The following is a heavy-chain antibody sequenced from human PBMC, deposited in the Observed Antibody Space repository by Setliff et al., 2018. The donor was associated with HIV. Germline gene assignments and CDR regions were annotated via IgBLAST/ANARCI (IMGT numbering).Heavy chain of an antibody. CDR1: GGSISNGYYY. Sequence: SETLSLTCTVPGGSISNGYYYWSWIRQPAGKGLEWIGHIYTSGSTKYNPSLKSRVTISVDTSKNQFSLKLSSVTAADTAVYYCARVSPYGSGSYSYRPYYYYYYYMDVWGKGTTVTVSS. D-gene: IGHD3-10*01. CDR2: IYTSGST. CDR3: ARVSPYGSGSYSYRPYYYYYYYMDV. J-gene: IGHJ6*03. V-gene: IGHV4-61*09.